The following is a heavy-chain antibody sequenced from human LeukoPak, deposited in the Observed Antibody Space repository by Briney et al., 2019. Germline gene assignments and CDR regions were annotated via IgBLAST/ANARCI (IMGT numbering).Heavy chain of an antibody. CDR1: GYTFTGYY. CDR3: AREETKPYSTGPAAPPDNWFDP. V-gene: IGHV1-2*02. CDR2: INPNSGGT. Sequence: GASVKVSCKASGYTFTGYYMHWVRQAPGQGLEWMGWINPNSGGTNYAQKFQGRVTMTRDTSISTAYMELSRLRSDDTAVYYCAREETKPYSTGPAAPPDNWFDPWGQGTLVTVSS. D-gene: IGHD2-15*01. J-gene: IGHJ5*02.